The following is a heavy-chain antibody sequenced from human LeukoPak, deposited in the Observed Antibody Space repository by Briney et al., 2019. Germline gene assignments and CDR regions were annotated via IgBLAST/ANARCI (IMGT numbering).Heavy chain of an antibody. Sequence: GGSLRLSCAASGFTFSNAWMNWVRQAPGKGLEWVSVIYSGGSTYYADSVKGRFTISRDNSKNTLYLQMNSLRAEDTAVYYCARDHNSWFDPWGQGTLVTVSS. V-gene: IGHV3-53*01. CDR2: IYSGGST. J-gene: IGHJ5*02. CDR1: GFTFSNAW. CDR3: ARDHNSWFDP.